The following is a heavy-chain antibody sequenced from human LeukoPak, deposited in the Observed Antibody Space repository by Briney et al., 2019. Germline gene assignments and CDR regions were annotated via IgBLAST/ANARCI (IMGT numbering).Heavy chain of an antibody. Sequence: GGSLRLSCAASGFTVSSNYMSWVRQAPGKGLEWASVIYSGGSTYYADSVEGRFTISRDNSKNTLYLQMNSLRAEDTAVYYCARDNRWSYYYYGMDVWGQGTTVTVSS. D-gene: IGHD2-15*01. V-gene: IGHV3-66*02. CDR1: GFTVSSNY. J-gene: IGHJ6*02. CDR3: ARDNRWSYYYYGMDV. CDR2: IYSGGST.